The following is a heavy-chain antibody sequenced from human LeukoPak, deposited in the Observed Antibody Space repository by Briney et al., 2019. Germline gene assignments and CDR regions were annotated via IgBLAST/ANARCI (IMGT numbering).Heavy chain of an antibody. D-gene: IGHD3-3*01. Sequence: SETLSLTCAVYGGSFSGYYWSWIRQPPGKGLEWIGEINHSGSTNYNPSLKSRVTISVDTPKNQFSLKLSSVTAADTAVYYCARAKVGFLEWLLYDYWGQGTLVTVSS. CDR1: GGSFSGYY. CDR3: ARAKVGFLEWLLYDY. V-gene: IGHV4-34*01. CDR2: INHSGST. J-gene: IGHJ4*02.